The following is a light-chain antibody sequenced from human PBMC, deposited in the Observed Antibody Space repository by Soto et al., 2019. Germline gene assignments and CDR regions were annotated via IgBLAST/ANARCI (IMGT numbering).Light chain of an antibody. Sequence: EIVLTQSPGTLSLSPGERATLSCRAVQSVSSSYLAWYQQKPGQAPRLLIYGASSRATGIPDRFSGSGSGTDFTLTISRLEPEDFAVYYCQQYGSSPPNTFGGGTKVDIK. CDR2: GAS. J-gene: IGKJ4*01. CDR1: QSVSSSY. V-gene: IGKV3-20*01. CDR3: QQYGSSPPNT.